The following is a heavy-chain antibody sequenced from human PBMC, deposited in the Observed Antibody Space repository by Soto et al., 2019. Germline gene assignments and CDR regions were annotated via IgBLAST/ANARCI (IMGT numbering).Heavy chain of an antibody. J-gene: IGHJ3*02. D-gene: IGHD5-12*01. CDR1: GFTVSSYE. CDR3: TKEKSVINSGYDAFDI. Sequence: GGSLRLSCAASGFTVSSYEMDWVRQAPGKGLEWVAYISISGGTIYYGDSVEGRFTISRDNADNSLYLQMNSLRAKDTAVYYCTKEKSVINSGYDAFDIWGRGTVVTVSS. CDR2: ISISGGTI. V-gene: IGHV3-48*03.